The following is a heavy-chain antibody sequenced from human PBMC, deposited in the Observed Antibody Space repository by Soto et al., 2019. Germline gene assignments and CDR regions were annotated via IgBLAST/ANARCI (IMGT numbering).Heavy chain of an antibody. V-gene: IGHV3-11*06. CDR1: GFTFSDYY. CDR2: IGSSSSFT. J-gene: IGHJ4*02. Sequence: GGSLRLSCAASGFTFSDYYMSWIRQAPGRGLEWVSYIGSSSSFTNYADSVKGRFTISRDNAKKSLHLQMNSLRVDDTAVYYCARSRGLLGPFDQWGQGTLVTVPQ. D-gene: IGHD1-26*01. CDR3: ARSRGLLGPFDQ.